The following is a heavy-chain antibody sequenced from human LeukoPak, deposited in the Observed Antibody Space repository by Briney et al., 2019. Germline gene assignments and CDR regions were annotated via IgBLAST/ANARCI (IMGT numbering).Heavy chain of an antibody. Sequence: ASVKVSCQASGYTFTSYGISWVRQAPGQGLEWMGWISAYNGNTNYAQKLQGRVTMTTDTSTSTAYMELRSLRSDDTAVYYCASSSWYQRWFDPWGQGTLVTVSS. J-gene: IGHJ5*02. CDR3: ASSSWYQRWFDP. CDR1: GYTFTSYG. D-gene: IGHD6-13*01. CDR2: ISAYNGNT. V-gene: IGHV1-18*01.